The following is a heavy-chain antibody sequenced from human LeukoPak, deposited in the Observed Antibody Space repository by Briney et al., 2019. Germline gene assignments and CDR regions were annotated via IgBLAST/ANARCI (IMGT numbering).Heavy chain of an antibody. V-gene: IGHV1-8*03. D-gene: IGHD2-2*01. CDR3: ARAYCSSTSCRGGWFDP. CDR1: GYTFTSYD. J-gene: IGHJ5*02. Sequence: ASVKVSCKASGYTFTSYDINWVRQATGQGLEWMGWMNPNSGNTGYAQKFQGRVTITRNTSISTAYMELSSLRSEDTAVYYCARAYCSSTSCRGGWFDPWGQGTLVTVSS. CDR2: MNPNSGNT.